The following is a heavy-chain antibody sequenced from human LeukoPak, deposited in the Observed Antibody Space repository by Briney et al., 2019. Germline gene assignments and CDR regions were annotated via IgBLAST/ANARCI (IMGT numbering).Heavy chain of an antibody. V-gene: IGHV3-66*01. J-gene: IGHJ6*02. CDR2: IYSGGST. D-gene: IGHD3-10*01. CDR1: GFTISSNN. Sequence: GSLTLTCAASGFTISSNNMSWVRLAQGQGLEWVSVIYSGGSTYYADSVKGRFTISRDNSKNTLYLQMSSLRAEDTAVYYCARDGESLVPYYYYGMDVWGQGTTVTVSS. CDR3: ARDGESLVPYYYYGMDV.